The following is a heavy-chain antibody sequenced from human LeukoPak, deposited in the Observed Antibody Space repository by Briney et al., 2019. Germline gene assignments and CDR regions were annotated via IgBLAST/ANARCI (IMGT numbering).Heavy chain of an antibody. D-gene: IGHD7-27*01. CDR3: AKVYHWGGAFDI. Sequence: QSGGSLRLSCAASGFTFSSYDMHWVRQAPGKGLEWVAVISYDGSNKYYADSVKGRFTISRDNSKNTLYLQMNSLRAEHTAVYYCAKVYHWGGAFDIWGQGTMVTVSS. CDR1: GFTFSSYD. V-gene: IGHV3-30*18. CDR2: ISYDGSNK. J-gene: IGHJ3*02.